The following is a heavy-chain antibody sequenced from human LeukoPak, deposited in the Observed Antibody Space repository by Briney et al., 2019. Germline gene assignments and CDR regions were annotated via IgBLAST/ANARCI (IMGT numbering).Heavy chain of an antibody. V-gene: IGHV1-69*05. D-gene: IGHD4-17*01. CDR1: GGTFSRYA. Sequence: SVKVSCTSSGGTFSRYAIIWVRHASGQGLELVDGFIPIFGTANDAQKFRRRVTITTDESTSTAYMELSSLRSEDTAVYYWASRDTVTTTNYYYYYYMDVWGKGTTVTVSS. CDR2: FIPIFGTA. J-gene: IGHJ6*03. CDR3: ASRDTVTTTNYYYYYYMDV.